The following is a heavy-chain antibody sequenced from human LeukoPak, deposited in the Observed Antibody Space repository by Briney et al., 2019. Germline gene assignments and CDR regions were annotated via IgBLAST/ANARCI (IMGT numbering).Heavy chain of an antibody. CDR3: AREPYDFWRARGFDY. CDR1: GGSITSYY. D-gene: IGHD3-3*01. J-gene: IGHJ4*02. Sequence: SETLSLTCTVSGGSITSYYWAWLRQPPGKGLEWIGYLYYSGYSKYNPSLKSRVTISVDTSKNQFSLKLSSVTAADTAVYYCAREPYDFWRARGFDYWGQGTLVTVSS. CDR2: LYYSGYS. V-gene: IGHV4-59*12.